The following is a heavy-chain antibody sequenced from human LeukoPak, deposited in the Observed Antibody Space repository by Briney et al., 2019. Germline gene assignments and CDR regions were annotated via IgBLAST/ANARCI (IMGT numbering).Heavy chain of an antibody. V-gene: IGHV3-23*01. CDR1: GFAFSSYA. J-gene: IGHJ4*02. Sequence: GGSLRLSCAASGFAFSSYAMAWVRQAPGKEPEWVSVITGGGADTYQIDSVKGRFTISRDNSKNTLYLQMNSLRAEDTAVYFCAKGTLGHCNGASCYPLDYWGQGTLVTVSS. CDR3: AKGTLGHCNGASCYPLDY. D-gene: IGHD2-15*01. CDR2: ITGGGADT.